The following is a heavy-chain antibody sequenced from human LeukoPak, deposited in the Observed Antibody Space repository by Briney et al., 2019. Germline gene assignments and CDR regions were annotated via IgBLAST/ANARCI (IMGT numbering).Heavy chain of an antibody. CDR2: ISAASGNT. CDR3: ARDQGQFDY. V-gene: IGHV1-18*01. Sequence: GASVKVSCKASGYTFTSYGITWVRQAPGQGLEWMGWISAASGNTNYAQKLQGRVTMTTDTSTGTAYMELRSLRSDDTAVYCCARDQGQFDYWGQGTLVTVSS. J-gene: IGHJ4*02. CDR1: GYTFTSYG.